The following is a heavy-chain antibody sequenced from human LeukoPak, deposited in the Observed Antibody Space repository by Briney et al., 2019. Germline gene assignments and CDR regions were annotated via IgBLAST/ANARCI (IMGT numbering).Heavy chain of an antibody. D-gene: IGHD2/OR15-2a*01. CDR1: GFSFSGYW. CDR3: ARRGSTDY. V-gene: IGHV3-7*03. J-gene: IGHJ4*02. CDR2: IKEDGSEK. Sequence: GGSLRLSCAASGFSFSGYWMTWVRQAPGKGLEWVANIKEDGSEKYYADFVKGRFTISRDNAKNSLDLQMNSLRAEDTAVYYCARRGSTDYWGQGTLVTVSS.